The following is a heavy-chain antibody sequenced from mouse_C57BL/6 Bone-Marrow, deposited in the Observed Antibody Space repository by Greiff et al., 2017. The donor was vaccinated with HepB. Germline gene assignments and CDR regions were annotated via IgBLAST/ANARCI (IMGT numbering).Heavy chain of an antibody. Sequence: EVMLVESGGGLVKPGGSLKLSCAASGFTFSSYAMSWVRQTPEKRLEWVATISDGGSYTYYPDNVKGRFTISRDNAKNNLYLQMSHLKSEDTAMYYCGRGRFAYWGQGTLVTVSA. CDR1: GFTFSSYA. V-gene: IGHV5-4*03. J-gene: IGHJ3*01. CDR3: GRGRFAY. CDR2: ISDGGSYT.